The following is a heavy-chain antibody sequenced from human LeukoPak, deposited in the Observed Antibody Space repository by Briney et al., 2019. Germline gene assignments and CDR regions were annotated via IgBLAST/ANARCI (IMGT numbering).Heavy chain of an antibody. D-gene: IGHD3-10*01. Sequence: PSETLSLTCTVSGGSISSYYWSWIRQPPGKGLEWIGYIYTSGSTNYNPSLKSRVTISVDTSKNQFSLKLSPVTAADTAVYYCARGGSGPYYYYYMDVWGKGTTVTVSS. CDR2: IYTSGST. CDR3: ARGGSGPYYYYYMDV. CDR1: GGSISSYY. V-gene: IGHV4-4*09. J-gene: IGHJ6*03.